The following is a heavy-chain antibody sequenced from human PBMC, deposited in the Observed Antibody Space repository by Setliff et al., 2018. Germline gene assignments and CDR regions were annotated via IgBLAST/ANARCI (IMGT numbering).Heavy chain of an antibody. D-gene: IGHD1-26*01. CDR1: GGSFSGYY. J-gene: IGHJ4*02. CDR2: INHSGST. V-gene: IGHV4-34*01. CDR3: ARGPRYSGSYYVNY. Sequence: LSLTCAVYGGSFSGYYWSWIRQPPGKGLEWIGEINHSGSTNYNPSLKSRVTISVDTSKNQFSLKLSSVTAADTAVYYCARGPRYSGSYYVNYWGQGTLVTSPQ.